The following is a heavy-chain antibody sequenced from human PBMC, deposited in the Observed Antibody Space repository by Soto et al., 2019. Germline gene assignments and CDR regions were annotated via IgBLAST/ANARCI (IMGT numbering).Heavy chain of an antibody. D-gene: IGHD6-25*01. CDR2: MNPISHNR. CDR1: GYSFTRYD. Sequence: ASVKVSCKASGYSFTRYDINWVRQATGQGLEWMGWMNPISHNRGYAQKFQGRVTMTMDTSISTAYMELNNLRSEDTAVYYCARAAASLDPWGQGTLVTV. V-gene: IGHV1-8*01. J-gene: IGHJ5*02. CDR3: ARAAASLDP.